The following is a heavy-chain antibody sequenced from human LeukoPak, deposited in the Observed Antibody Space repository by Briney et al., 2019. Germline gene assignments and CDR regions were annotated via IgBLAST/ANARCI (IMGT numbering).Heavy chain of an antibody. CDR2: ISKSGTEI. V-gene: IGHV3-48*03. CDR3: ARRFDS. CDR1: GFSFSDYE. J-gene: IGHJ4*02. Sequence: GGSLRLSCEVSGFSFSDYEMNWVRQAPGKGLECLAFISKSGTEIYYADSVRGRFTISRDNAKRSLYLQMNSLREDDTAIYYCARRFDSWGQGTLVTVSS.